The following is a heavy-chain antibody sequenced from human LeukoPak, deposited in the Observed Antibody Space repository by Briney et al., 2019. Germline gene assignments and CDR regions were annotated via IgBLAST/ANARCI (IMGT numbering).Heavy chain of an antibody. J-gene: IGHJ4*02. CDR2: IYHRGST. Sequence: SQTLSLTCAVSGGSISSGGYSWSWIRQPPGKGLEWIGYIYHRGSTYYNPSLKSRVTIPVDRSKNQFSLKLSSVTAADTAVYYCARSEELRPGIAAALDYWGQGTLVTVSS. CDR1: GGSISSGGYS. V-gene: IGHV4-30-2*01. CDR3: ARSEELRPGIAAALDY. D-gene: IGHD6-13*01.